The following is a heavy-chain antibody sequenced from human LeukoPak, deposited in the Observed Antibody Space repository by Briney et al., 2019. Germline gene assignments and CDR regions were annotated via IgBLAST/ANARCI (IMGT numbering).Heavy chain of an antibody. CDR3: AKEPMIVVVTDFDY. CDR2: ISSSSSYI. CDR1: GFTFSSYS. J-gene: IGHJ4*02. Sequence: GGSLRLSCAASGFTFSSYSMNWVRQAPGKGLEWVSSISSSSSYIYYADSVKGRFTISRDNAKNSLYLQMNSLRAEDTAVYYCAKEPMIVVVTDFDYWGQGTLVTVSS. V-gene: IGHV3-21*04. D-gene: IGHD3-22*01.